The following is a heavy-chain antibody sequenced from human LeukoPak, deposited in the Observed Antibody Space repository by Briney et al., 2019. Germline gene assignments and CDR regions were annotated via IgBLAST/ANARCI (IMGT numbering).Heavy chain of an antibody. J-gene: IGHJ4*02. V-gene: IGHV3-30*11. CDR1: GFTFSNYA. D-gene: IGHD3-10*01. Sequence: QPGRSLRLSCAASGFTFSNYALHWVRQAPGKGLEWVAVISYDGTIEYHADSVKGRFTISRDNSKNTLYLQMNSLRAEDTAVYYCARDRTYFYDSGSSGPHYFDYWGQGTLVTVSS. CDR3: ARDRTYFYDSGSSGPHYFDY. CDR2: ISYDGTIE.